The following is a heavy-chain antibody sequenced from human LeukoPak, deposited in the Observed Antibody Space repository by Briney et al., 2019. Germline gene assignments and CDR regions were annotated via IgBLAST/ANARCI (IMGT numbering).Heavy chain of an antibody. J-gene: IGHJ4*02. CDR3: AKTGAVVIVYYFDY. CDR1: GFTFSSYS. D-gene: IGHD3-22*01. V-gene: IGHV3-23*01. Sequence: GGSLRLSCAASGFTFSSYSMNWVRQAPGKGLVWVSYINPDGSNTNYADSVKGRFTISRDNSKNTLYLQMNSLRAEDTAVYYCAKTGAVVIVYYFDYWGQGTLVTVSS. CDR2: INPDGSNT.